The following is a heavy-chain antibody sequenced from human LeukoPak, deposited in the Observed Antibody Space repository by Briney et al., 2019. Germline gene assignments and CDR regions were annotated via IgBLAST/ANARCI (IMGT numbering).Heavy chain of an antibody. CDR1: GFTFSDYY. J-gene: IGHJ5*02. V-gene: IGHV3-11*01. D-gene: IGHD3-22*01. CDR3: ARDETYYYDSSGYDP. CDR2: ISSSGSTI. Sequence: GGSLRLSCAASGFTFSDYYMSWIRQAPGKGLEWVSYISSSGSTIYYADSVKGRFTISRDNAKNSLYLRMNSLRAEDTAVYYCARDETYYYDSSGYDPWGQGTLVTVSS.